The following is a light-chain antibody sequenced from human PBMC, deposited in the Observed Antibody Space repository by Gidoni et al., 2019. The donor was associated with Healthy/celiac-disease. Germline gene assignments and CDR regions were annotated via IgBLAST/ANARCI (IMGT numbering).Light chain of an antibody. V-gene: IGLV2-14*01. J-gene: IGLJ2*01. CDR1: SSDVGGYNY. Sequence: SALPPPASVSGSPAQSITISCTGTSSDVGGYNYVSWYQQHPGKAPKLMIYEVSNRPSGVSNRFSGSKSGNTASLTISGLQAEDEADYYCSSYTSSSTVVFGGGTKLTVL. CDR2: EVS. CDR3: SSYTSSSTVV.